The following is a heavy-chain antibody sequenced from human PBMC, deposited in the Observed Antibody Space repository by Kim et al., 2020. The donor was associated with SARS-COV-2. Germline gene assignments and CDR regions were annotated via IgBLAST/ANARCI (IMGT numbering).Heavy chain of an antibody. J-gene: IGHJ1*01. V-gene: IGHV3-49*03. CDR1: GFTIGDYA. CDR2: IRSKANGGTT. D-gene: IGHD2-15*01. CDR3: TSYCSGCSCYFGNFQH. Sequence: GGSLRLSCTASGFTIGDYAMSWFRQAPGKGLEGVGFIRSKANGGTTEYAASVKGRFTISRDDSKSIDYLQMNSLKTEDTAVYYCTSYCSGCSCYFGNFQHWGQGTVVTVSS.